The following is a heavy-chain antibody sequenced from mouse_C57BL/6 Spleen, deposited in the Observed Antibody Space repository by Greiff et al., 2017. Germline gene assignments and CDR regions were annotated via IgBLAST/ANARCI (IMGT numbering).Heavy chain of an antibody. D-gene: IGHD1-1*01. CDR1: GFNIKNTY. CDR3: ARGGGFYYGSSYAMDY. CDR2: IDPANGNT. Sequence: EVQLVASVAELVRPGASVKLSCTASGFNIKNTYMHWVKQRPEQGLAWIGRIDPANGNTKYAPKFQGKATITADTSSNTAYLQLSSLTSEDTAIYYCARGGGFYYGSSYAMDYWGQGTSVTVSS. J-gene: IGHJ4*01. V-gene: IGHV14-3*01.